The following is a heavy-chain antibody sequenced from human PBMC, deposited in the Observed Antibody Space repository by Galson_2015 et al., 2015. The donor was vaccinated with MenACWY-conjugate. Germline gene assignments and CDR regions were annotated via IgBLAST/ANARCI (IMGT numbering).Heavy chain of an antibody. D-gene: IGHD6-19*01. J-gene: IGHJ6*02. CDR2: IKQDGSEK. CDR1: GFTFSNYW. V-gene: IGHV3-7*03. CDR3: ARRIKAVAGENYYYYGMDV. Sequence: SLRLSCAGSGFTFSNYWMSWVRQALGKGLEWVANIKQDGSEKYYVDSVKGRFTISRDNAKISLYLQMNSLRAEDTAVYYCARRIKAVAGENYYYYGMDVWGQGTTVTVSS.